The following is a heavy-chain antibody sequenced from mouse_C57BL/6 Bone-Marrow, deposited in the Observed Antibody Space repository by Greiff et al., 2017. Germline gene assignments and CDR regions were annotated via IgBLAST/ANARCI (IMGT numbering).Heavy chain of an antibody. CDR1: GFTFSDYY. Sequence: EVQRVESGGGLVQPGGSLKLSCAASGFTFSDYYMYWVRQTPEKRLEWVAYISNGGGSTYYPDTVKGRFTISRDNAKNTLYLQMSRLKSEDTAMYYCARQLLRRRGKLMDYWGQGTSVTVSS. J-gene: IGHJ4*01. V-gene: IGHV5-12*01. CDR3: ARQLLRRRGKLMDY. D-gene: IGHD1-1*01. CDR2: ISNGGGST.